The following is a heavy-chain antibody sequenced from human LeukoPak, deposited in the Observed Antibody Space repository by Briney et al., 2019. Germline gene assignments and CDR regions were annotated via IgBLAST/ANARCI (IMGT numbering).Heavy chain of an antibody. V-gene: IGHV1-69*13. Sequence: ASVKVSCKASGGTFSSYAISWVRQAPGQGLEWMGGIIPIFGTANYAQKFQGRVTITADESTSTAYMGLSSLRSEDTAVYYCMRDRSLVVVTDWGEFDPWGQGTLVTVSS. J-gene: IGHJ5*02. CDR1: GGTFSSYA. CDR2: IIPIFGTA. CDR3: MRDRSLVVVTDWGEFDP. D-gene: IGHD2-21*02.